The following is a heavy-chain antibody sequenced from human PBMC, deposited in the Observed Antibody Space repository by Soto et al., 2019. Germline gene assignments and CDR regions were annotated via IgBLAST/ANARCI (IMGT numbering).Heavy chain of an antibody. CDR3: ARSREDYYDSSGYYSP. Sequence: SDTLSLTCTVSGGSISRYYWSWIRQPPGKGLEWIGYIYYSGSTNYNPSLKSRVTISVDTSKNQFSLKLSSVTAADTAVYYCARSREDYYDSSGYYSPWGQGTLVTVS. V-gene: IGHV4-59*01. CDR1: GGSISRYY. J-gene: IGHJ5*02. D-gene: IGHD3-22*01. CDR2: IYYSGST.